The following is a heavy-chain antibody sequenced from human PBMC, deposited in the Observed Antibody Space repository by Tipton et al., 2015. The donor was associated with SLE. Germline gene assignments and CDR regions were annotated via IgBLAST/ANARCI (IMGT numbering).Heavy chain of an antibody. V-gene: IGHV4-39*07. CDR1: GGSISSSNYY. CDR2: IYYSGST. J-gene: IGHJ4*02. Sequence: TLSLTCTVSGGSISSSNYYWGWIRQPPGKGLEWIGNIYYSGSTYCNPSLKSRVTISVDTSKNQFSLKLNSVTAADTAVFYCARVTGRGSGWYWCVDSWGQGTLVTVSS. D-gene: IGHD6-19*01. CDR3: ARVTGRGSGWYWCVDS.